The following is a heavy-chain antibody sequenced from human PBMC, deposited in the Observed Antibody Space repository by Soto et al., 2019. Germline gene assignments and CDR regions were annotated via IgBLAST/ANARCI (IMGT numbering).Heavy chain of an antibody. CDR1: GGSISSRGYS. CDR2: IYHSGST. D-gene: IGHD1-1*01. V-gene: IGHV4-30-2*01. Sequence: AQTLSLTCAVSGGSISSRGYSWNWIRQPPGKGLEWIGYIYHSGSTLYNPSLKSRVTISVDKSKNQFSLKLSSVPAADTAVYYCARDQLEGNWFDPWGQGTLVTVSS. CDR3: ARDQLEGNWFDP. J-gene: IGHJ5*02.